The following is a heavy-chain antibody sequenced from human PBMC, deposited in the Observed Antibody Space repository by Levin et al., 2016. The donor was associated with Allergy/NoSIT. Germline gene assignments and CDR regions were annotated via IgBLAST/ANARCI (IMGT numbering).Heavy chain of an antibody. CDR2: ISGSGDST. J-gene: IGHJ5*02. D-gene: IGHD6-6*01. Sequence: GESLKISCAASGFTFSSYAMSWVRQAPGKGLEWVSAISGSGDSTYYADSVKGRFTISRDNSKNTLYLQMNSLRAEDTALYYCAKDSSIAPTWGQGTLVTVSS. V-gene: IGHV3-23*01. CDR1: GFTFSSYA. CDR3: AKDSSIAPT.